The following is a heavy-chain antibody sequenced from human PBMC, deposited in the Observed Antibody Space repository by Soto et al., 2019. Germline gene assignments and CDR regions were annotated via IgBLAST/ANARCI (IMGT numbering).Heavy chain of an antibody. CDR3: AHKPKDYDSSGFGY. CDR2: IYWDEDK. Sequence: QITLKESGPTLVKPTQNLTLTCTLSGFSLITTGVGVGWIRQHPGKALEWLALIYWDEDKRYRTSLKRRLTITRDTSKNQVVLTMTNIDPVDTATYYCAHKPKDYDSSGFGYWGQGTLVTVSS. V-gene: IGHV2-5*02. CDR1: GFSLITTGVG. D-gene: IGHD3-22*01. J-gene: IGHJ4*02.